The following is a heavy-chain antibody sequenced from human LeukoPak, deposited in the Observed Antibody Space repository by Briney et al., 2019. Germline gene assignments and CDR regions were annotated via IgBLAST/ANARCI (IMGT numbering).Heavy chain of an antibody. D-gene: IGHD1-14*01. CDR1: GYSFTGYY. J-gene: IGHJ2*01. V-gene: IGHV1-2*02. CDR3: ASLTGAPGFGYFDL. CDR2: INPNGGGT. Sequence: ASVKVSCKASGYSFTGYYIHWVRQAPGQGLKWMGWINPNGGGTNYARKFQGRVTMTRDTSVSTAYMDLSRLRYDDTAVYYCASLTGAPGFGYFDLWGRGTLVTVSS.